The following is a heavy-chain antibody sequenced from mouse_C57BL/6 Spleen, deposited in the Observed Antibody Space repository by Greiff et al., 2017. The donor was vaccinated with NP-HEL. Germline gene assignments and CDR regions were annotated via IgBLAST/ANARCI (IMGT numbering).Heavy chain of an antibody. J-gene: IGHJ2*01. Sequence: QVQLQQPGAELVKPGASVKLSCKASGYTFTSYWMHWVKQRPGQGLEWIGDIYPGSGSTNYNEKFKSKATLTVDTSSSTAYMQLSSLTSEDSAVYYCARLSNYFDYWGQGTTLTVSS. CDR1: GYTFTSYW. CDR2: IYPGSGST. V-gene: IGHV1-55*01. CDR3: ARLSNYFDY.